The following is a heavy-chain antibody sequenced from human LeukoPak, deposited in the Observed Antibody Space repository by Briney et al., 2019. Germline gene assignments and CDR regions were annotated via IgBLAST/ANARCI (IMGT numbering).Heavy chain of an antibody. D-gene: IGHD3-22*01. J-gene: IGHJ4*02. CDR1: GGSISSGSYY. Sequence: SQTLSLTCTVSGGSISSGSYYWRWIRQPAGKGLEWIGRIYTSGSTNYNPSLKSRVTISVDTSKNQFSLKLSSVTAADTAVYYCALEHLPDYYDSSGYYYSFDYWGQGTLVTVSS. V-gene: IGHV4-61*02. CDR2: IYTSGST. CDR3: ALEHLPDYYDSSGYYYSFDY.